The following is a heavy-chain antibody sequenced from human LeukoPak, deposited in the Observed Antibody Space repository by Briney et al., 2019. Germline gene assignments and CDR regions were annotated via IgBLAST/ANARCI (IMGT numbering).Heavy chain of an antibody. CDR1: GFTFSSYG. CDR2: IKQDGKGK. J-gene: IGHJ3*02. D-gene: IGHD2-15*01. V-gene: IGHV3-7*01. CDR3: AREGYCSGDTCYQDDAFDI. Sequence: PGGTLRLSCAASGFTFSSYGMSWVRQAPGKGLEWVANIKQDGKGKYYVDSVKGRFTISRDNARNSLYLQMNSLRAEDTAVYYCAREGYCSGDTCYQDDAFDIWGQGTMVTVSS.